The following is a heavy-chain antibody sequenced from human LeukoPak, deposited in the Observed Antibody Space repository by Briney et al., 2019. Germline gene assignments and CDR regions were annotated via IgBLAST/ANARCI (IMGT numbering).Heavy chain of an antibody. J-gene: IGHJ5*02. Sequence: DPSQTLSLTCAVSGGSISSSNWWTWVRQPPGKGLEWFGEIYHSGSTNYNPSLKSRVTISVDKSKNQFSLKLSSVTAADTAVYYCASLQGATYYYGSGSYYWFDPWGQGTLVTVSS. CDR2: IYHSGST. CDR3: ASLQGATYYYGSGSYYWFDP. CDR1: GGSISSSNW. D-gene: IGHD3-10*01. V-gene: IGHV4-4*02.